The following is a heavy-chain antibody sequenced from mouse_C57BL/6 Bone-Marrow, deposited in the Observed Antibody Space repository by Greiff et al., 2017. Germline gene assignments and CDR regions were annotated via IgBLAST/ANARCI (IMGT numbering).Heavy chain of an antibody. V-gene: IGHV5-4*01. CDR3: ERDRRSSYRQPYAMDY. CDR1: GFTFSSYA. J-gene: IGHJ4*01. CDR2: ISDGGSYT. Sequence: EVKVVESGGGLVKPGGSLKLSCAASGFTFSSYAMSWVRQTPEKRLEWVATISDGGSYTYYPDNVKGRFTISRDNAKNTLYLQLSHLKSEDTAMYYCERDRRSSYRQPYAMDYWGQGTSVTVSS. D-gene: IGHD2-12*01.